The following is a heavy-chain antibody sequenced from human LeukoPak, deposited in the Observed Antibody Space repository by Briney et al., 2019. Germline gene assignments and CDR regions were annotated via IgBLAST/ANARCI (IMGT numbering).Heavy chain of an antibody. CDR1: GFTFSDYY. CDR2: ISSISSTI. Sequence: GGSLRLSCVASGFTFSDYYMSWIRQAPGKGLEWVSSISSISSTIYYADSVKGRFTISRDNAKNPLYLQMNSLRPEDTAVYYCPRCGDGLPCDFDYWGQGTLVTVSS. D-gene: IGHD2-21*01. CDR3: PRCGDGLPCDFDY. V-gene: IGHV3-11*04. J-gene: IGHJ4*02.